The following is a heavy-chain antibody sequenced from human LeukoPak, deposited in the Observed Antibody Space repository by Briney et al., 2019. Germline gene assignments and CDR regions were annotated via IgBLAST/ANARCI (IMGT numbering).Heavy chain of an antibody. CDR2: IYISGST. D-gene: IGHD4-17*01. Sequence: SETLSLTCTVSGGSISSYYWSWIRQPAGKGLEWIGRIYISGSTNYNPSLKSRVTMSVDTSKNQFSLKLSSVTAADTAVYYCARDTPPLLDYVRSSQEYWGQESLVSVSS. CDR1: GGSISSYY. J-gene: IGHJ4*02. CDR3: ARDTPPLLDYVRSSQEY. V-gene: IGHV4-4*07.